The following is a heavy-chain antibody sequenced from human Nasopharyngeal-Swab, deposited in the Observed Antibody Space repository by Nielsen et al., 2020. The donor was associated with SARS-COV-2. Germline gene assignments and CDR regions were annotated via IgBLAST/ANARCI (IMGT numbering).Heavy chain of an antibody. V-gene: IGHV3-9*01. J-gene: IGHJ6*02. CDR2: ISWNSGSI. CDR1: GFTFDDYA. CDR3: AKDASIDFWSGYVAYGMDV. D-gene: IGHD3-3*01. Sequence: SLTISCAASGFTFDDYALHWVRQAPGTGLEWVSGISWNSGSIGYADSVKGRFTISRDNAKNSLYLQMNSLRAEDTALYYCAKDASIDFWSGYVAYGMDVWGQGTTVTVSS.